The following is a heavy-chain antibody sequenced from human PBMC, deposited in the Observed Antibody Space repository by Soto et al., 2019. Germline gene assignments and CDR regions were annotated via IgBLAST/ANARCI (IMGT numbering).Heavy chain of an antibody. CDR1: GYTFSHYW. J-gene: IGHJ1*01. D-gene: IGHD1-26*01. Sequence: SLRLSCAASGYTFSHYWMHWVRQAPGKGLVWVAVISYDGSNKYYADSVKGRFTISRDNSKNTLYLQMNSLRAEDTAVYYCASRVPHGTYGAPYFQHWGQGTLVTVSS. CDR2: ISYDGSNK. CDR3: ASRVPHGTYGAPYFQH. V-gene: IGHV3-30*03.